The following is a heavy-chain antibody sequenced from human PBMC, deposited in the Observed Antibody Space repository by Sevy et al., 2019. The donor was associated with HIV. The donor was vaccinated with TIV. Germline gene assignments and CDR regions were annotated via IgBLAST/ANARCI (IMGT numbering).Heavy chain of an antibody. Sequence: VKVSCKASGGTFSSYAISWVRQAPGQGLEWMGRIIPIFGTANYAQKFQGRVTITADESTSTAYMELSSLRSEDTAVYYCARAGGIIAAAGTGDYYMDVWGKGTTVTVSS. CDR3: ARAGGIIAAAGTGDYYMDV. D-gene: IGHD6-13*01. V-gene: IGHV1-69*13. CDR2: IIPIFGTA. CDR1: GGTFSSYA. J-gene: IGHJ6*03.